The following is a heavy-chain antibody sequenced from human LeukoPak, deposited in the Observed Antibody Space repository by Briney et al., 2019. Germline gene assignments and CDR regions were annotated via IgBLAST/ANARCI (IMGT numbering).Heavy chain of an antibody. CDR3: AHHPTYGAGSRGHFDF. CDR1: GFSLSPSAPG. CDR2: IYWNDDT. J-gene: IGHJ4*02. D-gene: IGHD3-10*01. Sequence: GPTLVNPSQALTLTFTFSGFSLSPSAPGKGLIRQPPGKPMGRPDFIYWNDDTQYSPSLRSRLTITKDTSQDQVVLTMTNMDPVDTATYYCAHHPTYGAGSRGHFDFWGQGTLVTVSS. V-gene: IGHV2-5*01.